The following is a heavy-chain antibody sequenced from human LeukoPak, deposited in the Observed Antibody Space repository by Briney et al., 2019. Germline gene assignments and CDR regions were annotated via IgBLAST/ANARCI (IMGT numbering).Heavy chain of an antibody. D-gene: IGHD4-17*01. V-gene: IGHV3-21*01. Sequence: GGSLRLSCAASEFALSGYSMNWVRQSPGKGLEWVSCISATGAYIYYADSVKGRFTICRDNSKNSLFLQMSTLRAEDTAVYYCARGTTLTPPDTFDIWGQGTMVTVSS. J-gene: IGHJ3*02. CDR3: ARGTTLTPPDTFDI. CDR1: EFALSGYS. CDR2: ISATGAYI.